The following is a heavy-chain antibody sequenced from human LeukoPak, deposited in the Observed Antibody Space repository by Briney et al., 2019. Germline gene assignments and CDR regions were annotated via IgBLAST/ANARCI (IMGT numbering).Heavy chain of an antibody. CDR2: INHSGST. J-gene: IGHJ5*02. CDR3: ARIRLYSSSWYVANWFDP. V-gene: IGHV4-34*01. CDR1: GGSFSDYY. Sequence: SETLSLTCAVYGGSFSDYYWSWIRQPPGKGLEWIGEINHSGSTNYNPSLKSRVTISVDTSKNQFSLKLSSVTAADTAVYYCARIRLYSSSWYVANWFDPWGQGTLVTVSS. D-gene: IGHD6-13*01.